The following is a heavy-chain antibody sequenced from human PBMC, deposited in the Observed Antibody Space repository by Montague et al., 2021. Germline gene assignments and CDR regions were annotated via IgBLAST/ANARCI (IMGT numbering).Heavy chain of an antibody. V-gene: IGHV3-21*01. J-gene: IGHJ4*02. CDR1: GFTFRSYS. CDR3: ARDYYGSGRGKDYFDY. CDR2: ISSSSSYI. D-gene: IGHD3-10*01. Sequence: SLRLSCAASGFTFRSYSMNWVRQAPGKGLECVSSISSSSSYIYYTDSVKGRFTISRDNAKNSLYLQMNSLRAEDTAVYYCARDYYGSGRGKDYFDYWGQGTLVTVSS.